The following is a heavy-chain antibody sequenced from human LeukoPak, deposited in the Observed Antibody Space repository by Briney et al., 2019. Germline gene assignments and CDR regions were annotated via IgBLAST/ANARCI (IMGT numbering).Heavy chain of an antibody. Sequence: WWSLRLFCAAAGFTLIIYAMHWVGPAPAMWLAWVAVISYDGSKKYYADSVKGRFTISRDNSKNTLFLQMNSLRAEDTAVYYCARPLHYYYSNDAWYFDLWGRGTLVTVSS. CDR3: ARPLHYYYSNDAWYFDL. J-gene: IGHJ2*01. CDR2: ISYDGSKK. CDR1: GFTLIIYA. D-gene: IGHD3-22*01. V-gene: IGHV3-30-3*01.